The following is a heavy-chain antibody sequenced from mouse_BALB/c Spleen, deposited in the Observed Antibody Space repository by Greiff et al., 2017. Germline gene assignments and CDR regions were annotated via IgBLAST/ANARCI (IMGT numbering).Heavy chain of an antibody. Sequence: VQLKESGPELVKPGASVKVSCKASGYAFTSYNMYWVKQSHGKSLEWIGYIDPYNGGTSYNQKFKGKATLTVDKSSSTAYMHLNSLTSEDSAVYYCALNWDGDVWGAGTTVTVSS. V-gene: IGHV1S135*01. D-gene: IGHD4-1*01. CDR3: ALNWDGDV. CDR2: IDPYNGGT. J-gene: IGHJ1*01. CDR1: GYAFTSYN.